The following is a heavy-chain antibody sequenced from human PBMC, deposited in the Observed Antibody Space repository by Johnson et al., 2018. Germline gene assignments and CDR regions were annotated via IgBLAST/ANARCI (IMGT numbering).Heavy chain of an antibody. CDR2: IWYDGSNK. Sequence: VQLVESGGGVVQPGRSLRLSCAASGFTFSSYAMHWVRQAPGKGLEWVAVIWYDGSNKYYADSVKGRFTISRDNSKNTLYLQMNSLRAEETAVYYCAKIHGGYVLDIWGQGTMVTGSS. CDR3: AKIHGGYVLDI. V-gene: IGHV3-33*06. CDR1: GFTFSSYA. D-gene: IGHD4-23*01. J-gene: IGHJ3*02.